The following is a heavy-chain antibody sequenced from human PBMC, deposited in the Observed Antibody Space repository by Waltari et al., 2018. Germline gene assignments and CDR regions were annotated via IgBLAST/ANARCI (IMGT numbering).Heavy chain of an antibody. CDR2: IWSDGSKK. CDR1: GFPFGRYG. D-gene: IGHD3-9*01. V-gene: IGHV3-33*06. J-gene: IGHJ4*02. Sequence: QVHLVESGGGVVQPGKSLRLSCAASGFPFGRYGMHWVRQAPGKGLEWVAVIWSDGSKKYYAESVKGRFTISRDNSRRSVSLEMNSLRGEDTAVYYCAKAGRRYFDFSEILEWGLGTQVTVSS. CDR3: AKAGRRYFDFSEILE.